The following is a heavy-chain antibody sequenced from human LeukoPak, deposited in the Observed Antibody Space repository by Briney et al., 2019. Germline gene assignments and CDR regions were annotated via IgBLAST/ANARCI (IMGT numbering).Heavy chain of an antibody. V-gene: IGHV4-59*08. Sequence: PSETLSLTCTVSGGSISSYYWSWIRQPPGKGPGWIGYIYYSGSTNYNPSLKTRVTISVDRSKNQFYLKLSSVTAADTAVYYCARLGWFGTQGAFDIWGQGTMVTVSS. CDR1: GGSISSYY. J-gene: IGHJ3*02. CDR2: IYYSGST. D-gene: IGHD3-10*01. CDR3: ARLGWFGTQGAFDI.